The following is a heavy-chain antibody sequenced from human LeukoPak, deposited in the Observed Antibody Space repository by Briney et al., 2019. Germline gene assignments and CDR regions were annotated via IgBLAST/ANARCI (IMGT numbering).Heavy chain of an antibody. V-gene: IGHV3-72*01. CDR2: IKNKANSCIP. D-gene: IGHD1-26*01. CDR3: ASIRGTLGY. Sequence: GGSLRLSCAASGFTFSDHFMDWVRQAPGKGLEWVGRIKNKANSCIPQYAASMEGRFTISRDDSKNSLYLQMSSLKTEDTAMYYCASIRGTLGYWGQGTVVTVSS. J-gene: IGHJ4*02. CDR1: GFTFSDHF.